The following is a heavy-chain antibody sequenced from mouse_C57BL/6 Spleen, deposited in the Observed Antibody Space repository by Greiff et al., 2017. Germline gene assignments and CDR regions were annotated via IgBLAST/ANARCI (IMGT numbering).Heavy chain of an antibody. J-gene: IGHJ2*01. CDR1: GYTFTSYN. V-gene: IGHV1-12*01. CDR3: ARLLGAGTFDN. Sequence: QVQLQQSGAELVRPGASVKMSCKASGYTFTSYNMHWVKQTPIQGLEWIGAIYPGNGDTSYNQKFKGKATLTVDKSSSTAYMQLSSLTSEDSAVYFCARLLGAGTFDNWGQGTTLTVSS. D-gene: IGHD3-3*01. CDR2: IYPGNGDT.